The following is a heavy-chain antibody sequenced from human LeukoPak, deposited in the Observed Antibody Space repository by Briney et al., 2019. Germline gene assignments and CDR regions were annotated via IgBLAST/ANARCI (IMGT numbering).Heavy chain of an antibody. CDR2: IYYSGST. V-gene: IGHV4-39*07. D-gene: IGHD3-9*01. Sequence: SETLSLTCTVSGGSISSSSYYWGWIRQPPGKGLEWIGSIYYSGSTYYNPSLKSRVTISVDTSKNQFSLKLSSVTAADTAVYYCAVGGYYDILTGYMDYWGQGTLVTVSS. CDR3: AVGGYYDILTGYMDY. CDR1: GGSISSSSYY. J-gene: IGHJ4*02.